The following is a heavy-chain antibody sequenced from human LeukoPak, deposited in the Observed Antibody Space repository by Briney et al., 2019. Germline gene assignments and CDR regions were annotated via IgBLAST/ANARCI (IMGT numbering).Heavy chain of an antibody. V-gene: IGHV1-8*01. D-gene: IGHD3-9*01. CDR1: GYTFTSYD. CDR3: ARRGYYDILTGYFSNWFDP. Sequence: APVKVSCKASGYTFTSYDINWVRQATGQGLEWMGWMNPNSGNTGYAQKFQGRVTMTRNTSISTAYMELSSLRSEDTAVYYCARRGYYDILTGYFSNWFDPWGQGTLVTVSS. J-gene: IGHJ5*02. CDR2: MNPNSGNT.